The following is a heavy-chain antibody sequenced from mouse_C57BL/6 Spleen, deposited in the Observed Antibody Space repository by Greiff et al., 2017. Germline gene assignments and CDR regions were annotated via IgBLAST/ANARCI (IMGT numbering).Heavy chain of an antibody. Sequence: VQLQQSGAELVMPGASVKLSCKASGYTFTSYWMHWVQQRPGQGLEWIGEIDPSDSYTNYNQKFKGKSTLTVDKSSNTAYMQLSSLTSEDSAVYYCARSRAGTFGYWGQGATLSVAS. V-gene: IGHV1-69*01. CDR3: ARSRAGTFGY. CDR1: GYTFTSYW. D-gene: IGHD4-1*01. J-gene: IGHJ2*01. CDR2: IDPSDSYT.